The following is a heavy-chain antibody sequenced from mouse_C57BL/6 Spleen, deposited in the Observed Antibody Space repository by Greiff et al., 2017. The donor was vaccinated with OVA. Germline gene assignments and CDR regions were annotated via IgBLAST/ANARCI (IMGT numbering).Heavy chain of an antibody. Sequence: VQGVESGAELVRPGTSVKVSCKASGYAFTNYLIEWVKQRPGQGLEWIGVINPGSGGTNYNEKFKGKATLTADKSSSTAYMQLSSLTSEDSAVYFCARYDYGSSYGAMDYWGQGTSVTVSS. CDR2: INPGSGGT. CDR1: GYAFTNYL. CDR3: ARYDYGSSYGAMDY. D-gene: IGHD1-1*01. V-gene: IGHV1-54*01. J-gene: IGHJ4*01.